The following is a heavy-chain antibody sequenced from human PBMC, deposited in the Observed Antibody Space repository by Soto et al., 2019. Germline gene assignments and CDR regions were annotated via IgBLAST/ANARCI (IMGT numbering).Heavy chain of an antibody. CDR3: ARHSPDTAMAYSFDY. CDR1: GGPFSNFY. D-gene: IGHD5-18*01. V-gene: IGHV4-34*01. Sequence: PSETLSLTCAVSGGPFSNFYWTWIRQSPGKGLEWIGEINQSGTTNYRPSLKSRVSMSMDTSKNQFSLKLSSVTAADTAVYYCARHSPDTAMAYSFDYWGQGTLVTVSS. CDR2: INQSGTT. J-gene: IGHJ4*02.